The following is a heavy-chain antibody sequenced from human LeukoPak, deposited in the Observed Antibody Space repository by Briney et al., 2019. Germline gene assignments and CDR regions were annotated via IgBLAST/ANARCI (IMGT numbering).Heavy chain of an antibody. V-gene: IGHV1-8*02. Sequence: GASVKVSCKASGYTFTSYYMHWVRQAPGQGLEWMGWISAYNGNTNYAQKLQGRVTMTRNTSISTAYMELSSLRSEDTAVYYCARWGHITMVRGVIADAFDIWGQGTMVTVSS. CDR2: ISAYNGNT. CDR1: GYTFTSYY. D-gene: IGHD3-10*01. J-gene: IGHJ3*02. CDR3: ARWGHITMVRGVIADAFDI.